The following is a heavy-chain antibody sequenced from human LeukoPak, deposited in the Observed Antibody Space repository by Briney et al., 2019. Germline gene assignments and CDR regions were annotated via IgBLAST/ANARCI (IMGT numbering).Heavy chain of an antibody. CDR2: IYYSGST. Sequence: SETLSLTCTVSGGSISTYYWSWIRQPPGKGLEWIGYIYYSGSTNCNPSLKSRVTISVDTSKNQFSLKLSSVTAADTAVYYCAASSGWLLDYWGQGTLVTVSS. V-gene: IGHV4-59*08. J-gene: IGHJ4*02. CDR3: AASSGWLLDY. D-gene: IGHD6-19*01. CDR1: GGSISTYY.